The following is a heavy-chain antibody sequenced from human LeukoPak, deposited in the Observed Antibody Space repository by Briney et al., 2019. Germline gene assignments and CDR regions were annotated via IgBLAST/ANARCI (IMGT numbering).Heavy chain of an antibody. CDR2: MKPDGSEK. CDR3: ARAFSSGSPFDY. Sequence: GGSLRLSCVASGFTFSTYWMSWVRQAPGRGLEWVANMKPDGSEKSFVDSVKGRFTISRDNAKNSLYLQMNSLRAEDTAVYYCARAFSSGSPFDYWGQGTLVTVSS. V-gene: IGHV3-7*03. D-gene: IGHD6-19*01. J-gene: IGHJ4*02. CDR1: GFTFSTYW.